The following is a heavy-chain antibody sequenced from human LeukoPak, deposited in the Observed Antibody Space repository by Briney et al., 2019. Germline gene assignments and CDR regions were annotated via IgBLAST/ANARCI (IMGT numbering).Heavy chain of an antibody. J-gene: IGHJ4*02. V-gene: IGHV4-4*07. Sequence: PSETLSLTCTVSGASVTTYHWSWIRQPAGKGLEWIGRIYVDVATNYNSSLKSRVTMSVDRSKNQFSLKLDSLTAADTAVYYCARIDPLGFFDQWGQGTVVTVSS. CDR2: IYVDVAT. CDR1: GASVTTYH. CDR3: ARIDPLGFFDQ. D-gene: IGHD6-25*01.